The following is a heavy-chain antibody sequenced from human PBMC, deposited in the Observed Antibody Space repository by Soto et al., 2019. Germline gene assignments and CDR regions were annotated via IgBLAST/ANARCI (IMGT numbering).Heavy chain of an antibody. V-gene: IGHV3-30*18. CDR3: AKDELRNAFDI. CDR2: ISYDGSKK. Sequence: GGSLRLSCAASGFTFSSYGMHWVRQAPGKGLEWVAVISYDGSKKYYADSVKGRFTISRDNSKNTLYLQMNSLRAEDTAVYYCAKDELRNAFDIWGQGTMVTVSS. CDR1: GFTFSSYG. J-gene: IGHJ3*02. D-gene: IGHD1-7*01.